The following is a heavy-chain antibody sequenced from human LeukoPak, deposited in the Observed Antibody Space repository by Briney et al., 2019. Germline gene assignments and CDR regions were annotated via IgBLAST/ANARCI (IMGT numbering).Heavy chain of an antibody. Sequence: GRSLRLSCAASGFTFSSYSMNWVRQAPGKGLEWVSSISSSSSYIYYADSVKGRFTISRDNAKNSLYLQMNSLRAEDTAVYYCARVDTAMVSYYYYYGMDVWGQGTTVTVSS. J-gene: IGHJ6*02. CDR2: ISSSSSYI. CDR3: ARVDTAMVSYYYYYGMDV. CDR1: GFTFSSYS. V-gene: IGHV3-21*01. D-gene: IGHD5-18*01.